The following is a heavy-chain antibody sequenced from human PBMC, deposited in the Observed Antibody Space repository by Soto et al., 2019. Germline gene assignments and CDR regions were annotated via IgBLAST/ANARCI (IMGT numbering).Heavy chain of an antibody. CDR3: ARTTTLENYFDY. CDR2: IYYTGSI. J-gene: IGHJ4*02. D-gene: IGHD2-15*01. Sequence: SLTCTVSGGSFSSYYWSWIRQPPGEGLEWIGYIYYTGSIIYNPSLKSRVTMSVDMSMKQFSLKLNSVTAADTAVYYCARTTTLENYFDYWGQGTLVTVSS. CDR1: GGSFSSYY. V-gene: IGHV4-59*01.